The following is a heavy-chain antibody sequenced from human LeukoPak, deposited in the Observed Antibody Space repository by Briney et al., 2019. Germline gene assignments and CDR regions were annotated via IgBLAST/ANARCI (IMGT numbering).Heavy chain of an antibody. CDR1: GFTFSSYA. CDR2: ISYDGSNK. CDR3: ARREGGGLLGATGANDY. D-gene: IGHD1-26*01. Sequence: GGSLRLSCAASGFTFSSYAMHWVRQAPGKGLEWVAAISYDGSNKYYADSVKGRFTISRDNSKNTLYLQMNSLRAEDTAVYYCARREGGGLLGATGANDYWGQGTLVTVSS. J-gene: IGHJ4*02. V-gene: IGHV3-30*04.